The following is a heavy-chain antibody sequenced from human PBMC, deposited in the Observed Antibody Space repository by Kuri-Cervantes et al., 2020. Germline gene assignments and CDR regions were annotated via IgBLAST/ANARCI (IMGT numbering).Heavy chain of an antibody. CDR1: GFTFDDYA. Sequence: SLKISCAASGFTFDDYAMHWVRQAPGKGLEWVSGISWNSGSIGYADSVKGRFTISRDNAKNTLYLQMNSLRAEDTAVYYCARGPDCSGGSCYSGYAEYFQHWGQGTLVTVSS. CDR2: ISWNSGSI. CDR3: ARGPDCSGGSCYSGYAEYFQH. V-gene: IGHV3-9*01. D-gene: IGHD2-15*01. J-gene: IGHJ1*01.